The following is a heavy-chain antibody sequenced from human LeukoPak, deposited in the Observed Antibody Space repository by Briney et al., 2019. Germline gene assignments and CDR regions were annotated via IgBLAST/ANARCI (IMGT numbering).Heavy chain of an antibody. CDR1: GFTFSSYS. CDR3: ARSIAVAGTTPAY. J-gene: IGHJ4*02. D-gene: IGHD6-19*01. Sequence: GGSLRLSCAASGFTFSSYSMNWVRQAPGKGLEWVSSISSSSSYIYYADSVKGRFTISRDNAKNSLYLQMNSLRAEDTAVYYCARSIAVAGTTPAYWGEGTLVTVSS. CDR2: ISSSSSYI. V-gene: IGHV3-21*01.